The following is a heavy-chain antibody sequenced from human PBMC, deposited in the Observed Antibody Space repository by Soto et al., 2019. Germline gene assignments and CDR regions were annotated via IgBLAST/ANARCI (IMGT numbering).Heavy chain of an antibody. CDR3: ARAPAP. CDR1: GGSISTGGYY. CDR2: IYNSATT. V-gene: IGHV4-31*03. Sequence: QVQLQESGPGLVKPSQTLSLTCTVSGGSISTGGYYWSWIRQHPGKGLEWSGYIYNSATTYYNPSLERRVTISVDSSKNPFSLKLSSVTVADTAVYYCARAPAPWGQGALVNVSS. J-gene: IGHJ5*02.